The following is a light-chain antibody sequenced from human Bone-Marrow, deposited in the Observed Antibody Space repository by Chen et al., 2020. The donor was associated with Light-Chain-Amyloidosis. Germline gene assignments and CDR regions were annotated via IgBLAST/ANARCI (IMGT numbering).Light chain of an antibody. Sequence: DIVMTQSPASLAVSLGERATINCKSTQSVLSTSNNKNYIAWYQQKPGQPPKLLVSWASMRESGVPDRLSGSGSGTDFTLTISSLQAEDVAVYYCQQYLSAPLTFGGGTKVEIK. CDR3: QQYLSAPLT. CDR2: WAS. CDR1: QSVLSTSNNKNY. V-gene: IGKV4-1*01. J-gene: IGKJ4*01.